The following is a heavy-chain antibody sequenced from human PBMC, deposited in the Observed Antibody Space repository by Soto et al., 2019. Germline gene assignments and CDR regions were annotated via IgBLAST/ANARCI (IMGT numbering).Heavy chain of an antibody. Sequence: QVQLQESGPGLVKPSQTLSLTCTVSGGSISSGGYYWSWIRQHPGKGLEWIGYIYYSGSTYYTPSLKSRVTISVDTSKNHLSLKLGSVTAADTAVYYCARGSCMRTSCYVSDYYGMDVWGQGTTVTVSS. D-gene: IGHD2-2*01. J-gene: IGHJ6*02. CDR2: IYYSGST. CDR1: GGSISSGGYY. CDR3: ARGSCMRTSCYVSDYYGMDV. V-gene: IGHV4-31*03.